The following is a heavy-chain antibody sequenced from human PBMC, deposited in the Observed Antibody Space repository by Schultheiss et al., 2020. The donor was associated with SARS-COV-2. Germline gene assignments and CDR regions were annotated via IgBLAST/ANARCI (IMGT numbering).Heavy chain of an antibody. J-gene: IGHJ5*02. V-gene: IGHV4-61*05. CDR2: IYYSGST. CDR3: ARAGRNYGDYYSFDP. CDR1: GGSISSSSYY. Sequence: SETLSLTCTVSGGSISSSSYYWSWIRQPPGKGLEWIGYIYYSGSTYYNPSLKSRVTISVDTSKNQFSLQLNSVTPEDTAVYYCARAGRNYGDYYSFDPWGQGTLVTVSS. D-gene: IGHD4-17*01.